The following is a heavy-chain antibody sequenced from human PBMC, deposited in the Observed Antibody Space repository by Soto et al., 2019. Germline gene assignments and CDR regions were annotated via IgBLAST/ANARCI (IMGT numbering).Heavy chain of an antibody. CDR2: IIPIFGTA. CDR1: GGTFSSYA. Sequence: GASVKVSCKASGGTFSSYAISWVRQAPGQGLEWMGGIIPIFGTANYAQKFQGRVTITADESTSTAYMELSSLRSEDTAVYYCARGSNYYDSSGYLFVFYYYGMDVWGQGTTVTVSS. CDR3: ARGSNYYDSSGYLFVFYYYGMDV. V-gene: IGHV1-69*13. D-gene: IGHD3-22*01. J-gene: IGHJ6*02.